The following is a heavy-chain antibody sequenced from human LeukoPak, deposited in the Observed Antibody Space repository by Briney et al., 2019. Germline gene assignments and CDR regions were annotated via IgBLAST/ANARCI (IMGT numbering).Heavy chain of an antibody. CDR3: ANGPTAIGTGFLYDSNRPGAWNY. Sequence: SETLSLTCTVSGGSISSYYWSWIRQPAGKGLEWIGRIYTSGSTNYNPSLKSRVTMSVDTSKNQFSLKLSSVTAADTAVYYCANGPTAIGTGFLYDSNRPGAWNYWGQGTLVTVSS. D-gene: IGHD3-22*01. CDR2: IYTSGST. J-gene: IGHJ4*02. CDR1: GGSISSYY. V-gene: IGHV4-4*07.